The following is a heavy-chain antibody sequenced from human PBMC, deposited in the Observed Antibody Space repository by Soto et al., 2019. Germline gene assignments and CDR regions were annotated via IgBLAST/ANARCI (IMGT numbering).Heavy chain of an antibody. D-gene: IGHD3-22*01. V-gene: IGHV4-4*09. CDR3: ARSYYDRSAYAVDP. Sequence: PSETLSLTCRVSGVSISDYYWSWIRQPPGKRLEWIGYMYKGGSINYNPSLKSRVTFSVDTSKNQFSLKLSSVTAADTAVYYCARSYYDRSAYAVDPWGQGTLVTVSS. CDR2: MYKGGSI. J-gene: IGHJ5*02. CDR1: GVSISDYY.